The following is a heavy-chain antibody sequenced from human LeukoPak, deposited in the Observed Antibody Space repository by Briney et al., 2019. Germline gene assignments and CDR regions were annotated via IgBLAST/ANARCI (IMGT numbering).Heavy chain of an antibody. Sequence: GESLKISCKVSGYTFTNSWIGLVRQMPGKGLEWMGIIYPGDSDTRYSPSFQGQVTISADKSISTAYLQWSSLKASDTAMYYCARRLRRAEGHYWGQGTLVTVSS. CDR1: GYTFTNSW. D-gene: IGHD4-17*01. CDR2: IYPGDSDT. J-gene: IGHJ4*02. CDR3: ARRLRRAEGHY. V-gene: IGHV5-51*01.